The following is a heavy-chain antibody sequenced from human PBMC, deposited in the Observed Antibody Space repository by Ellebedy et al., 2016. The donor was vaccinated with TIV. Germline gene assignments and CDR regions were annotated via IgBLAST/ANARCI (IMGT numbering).Heavy chain of an antibody. V-gene: IGHV3-21*01. D-gene: IGHD2-2*01. CDR3: ASFCSSTSCYGGVDY. Sequence: GESLKISCAASGLTFSSYSMNWVRQAPGKGLEWVSSISGSGSYIYYADTVKGRFNISRDNAKNSLYLQMNSLRAEDTAFYYCASFCSSTSCYGGVDYWGQGTLVTVSS. J-gene: IGHJ4*02. CDR1: GLTFSSYS. CDR2: ISGSGSYI.